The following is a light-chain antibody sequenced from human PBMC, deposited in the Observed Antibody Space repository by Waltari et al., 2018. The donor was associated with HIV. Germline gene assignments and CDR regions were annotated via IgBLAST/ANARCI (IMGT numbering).Light chain of an antibody. J-gene: IGLJ3*02. Sequence: QSALTQPASVSGSPGQSITVSCRGPTTNGRDSQYVSWYQHPPGKAPKLIIYEVSRRPSGVSNRFSGSKSGNTASLTISGLLPDDEAEYFCTSYVSSSTPEFGGGTKLTVL. V-gene: IGLV2-14*01. CDR3: TSYVSSSTPE. CDR2: EVS. CDR1: TTNGRDSQY.